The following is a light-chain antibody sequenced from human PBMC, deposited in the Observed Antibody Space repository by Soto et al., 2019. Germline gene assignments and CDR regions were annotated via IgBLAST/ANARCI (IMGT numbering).Light chain of an antibody. J-gene: IGKJ1*01. V-gene: IGKV3-15*01. Sequence: EIVMTQSPATLSVSPGARVPLFCRARQSVSSNLAWYPRKPGQAPRLLMYGASTRATGIPASFSGSGSGTEFILTISSLQSEDFAVYYCQQYGSSGTFGQGTKVDIK. CDR3: QQYGSSGT. CDR1: QSVSSN. CDR2: GAS.